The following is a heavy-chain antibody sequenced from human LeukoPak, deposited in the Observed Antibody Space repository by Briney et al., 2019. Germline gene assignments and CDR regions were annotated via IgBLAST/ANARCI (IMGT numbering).Heavy chain of an antibody. V-gene: IGHV3-7*01. CDR1: GFTFSSYW. J-gene: IGHJ4*02. CDR2: IKQDGSEK. Sequence: PGGSLRLSCAASGFTFSSYWMSWVRQAPGKGLEWVANIKQDGSEKYYVDSVKGRFTISRDNSKNTLFLQMNSLRAEDTAVYYCARGLHGGLRIPWYYCDYWGQGTLVTVSS. CDR3: ARGLHGGLRIPWYYCDY. D-gene: IGHD5-12*01.